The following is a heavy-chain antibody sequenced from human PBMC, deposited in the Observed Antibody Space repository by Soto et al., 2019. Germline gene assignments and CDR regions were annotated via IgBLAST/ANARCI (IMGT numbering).Heavy chain of an antibody. CDR2: ISAYNGNT. V-gene: IGHV1-18*01. CDR3: ARIGYCSGGSCPLVANYFGY. Sequence: ASVKVSCKSPCCTFTSYGISLLRHAPGQGLEWMGWISAYNGNTNYAQKLQGRVTMTTDTSTSTAYMELRSLRSDDTAVYYCARIGYCSGGSCPLVANYFGYWGQGTLVTVSS. J-gene: IGHJ4*02. CDR1: CCTFTSYG. D-gene: IGHD2-15*01.